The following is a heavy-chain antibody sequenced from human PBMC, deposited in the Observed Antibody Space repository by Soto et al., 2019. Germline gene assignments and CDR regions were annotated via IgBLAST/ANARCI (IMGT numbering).Heavy chain of an antibody. CDR1: GGSISSGDYY. CDR2: IYYSGST. D-gene: IGHD2-2*01. J-gene: IGHJ5*02. V-gene: IGHV4-30-4*01. Sequence: PSETLSLTCTVSGGSISSGDYYWSWIRQPPGKGLEWIGYIYYSGSTYYNPSLKSRVTISVDTSKNQFSLKLSSVTAADTAVYYCARVSLYPRHCISTSCYESCHWFDPRGQGTLVTVSS. CDR3: ARVSLYPRHCISTSCYESCHWFDP.